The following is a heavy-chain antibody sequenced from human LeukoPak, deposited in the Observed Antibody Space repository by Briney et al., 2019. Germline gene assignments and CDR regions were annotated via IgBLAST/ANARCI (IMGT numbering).Heavy chain of an antibody. Sequence: ASVKVSCKASGYTFTNYGISWVRQAPGQGLEWMGWISAYNGNTNYAQKLQGRLTMTTDTSTSTAYMELRSLRSVDTAVYYCARDFPYQSLNFDYWGQGTLVTVSS. CDR1: GYTFTNYG. CDR2: ISAYNGNT. D-gene: IGHD2-2*01. V-gene: IGHV1-18*01. J-gene: IGHJ4*02. CDR3: ARDFPYQSLNFDY.